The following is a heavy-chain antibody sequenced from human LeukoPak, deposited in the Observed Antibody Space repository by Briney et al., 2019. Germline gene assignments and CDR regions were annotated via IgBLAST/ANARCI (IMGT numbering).Heavy chain of an antibody. CDR2: ISWNSGSI. CDR1: EFTFDDYA. V-gene: IGHV3-9*01. CDR3: AKGLWFGELLSHFDY. Sequence: GGSLRLSCAASEFTFDDYAMHWVRQAPGKGLEWVSGISWNSGSIGYADSVKGRFTISRDNAKSSLYLQMNSLRAEDTALYYCAKGLWFGELLSHFDYWGQGTLVTVSS. D-gene: IGHD3-10*01. J-gene: IGHJ4*02.